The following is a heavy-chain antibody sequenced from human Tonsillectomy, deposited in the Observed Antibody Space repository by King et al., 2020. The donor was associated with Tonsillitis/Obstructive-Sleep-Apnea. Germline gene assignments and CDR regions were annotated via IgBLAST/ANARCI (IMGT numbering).Heavy chain of an antibody. CDR1: GLTFSDHY. CDR2: SRNKANSYAT. CDR3: TRERAASCMDV. D-gene: IGHD2-2*01. V-gene: IGHV3-72*01. J-gene: IGHJ6*03. Sequence: VQLVESGGGLVQPGGSLRLSCAASGLTFSDHYMDWVRQAPGKGLEWVGRSRNKANSYATEYAASVKGRFSIPRDDSSNAVYLQMNSLKTEDTAVYYCTRERAASCMDVWGKGTMVTVSS.